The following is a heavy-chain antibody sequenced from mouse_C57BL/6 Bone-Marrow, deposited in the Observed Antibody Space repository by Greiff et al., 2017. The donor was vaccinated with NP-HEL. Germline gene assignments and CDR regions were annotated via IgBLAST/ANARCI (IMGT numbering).Heavy chain of an antibody. J-gene: IGHJ3*01. CDR3: TGYSNYVWFAY. Sequence: EVKLMESGGGLVQPGGSMKLSCVASGFTFSNYWMNWVRQSPEKGLEWVAQIRLKSDNYATHYAESVKGRFTISRDDYKSSVYLQMNNLRAEDTGIYYCTGYSNYVWFAYWGQGTLVTVSA. CDR1: GFTFSNYW. D-gene: IGHD2-5*01. V-gene: IGHV6-3*01. CDR2: IRLKSDNYAT.